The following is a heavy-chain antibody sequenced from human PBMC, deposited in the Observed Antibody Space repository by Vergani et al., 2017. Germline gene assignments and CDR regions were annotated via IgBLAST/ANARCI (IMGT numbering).Heavy chain of an antibody. CDR2: VSHSGDT. Sequence: QVQLQESGPGLVKPSQTLSLTCTVSGGSLTGDSYYWTWIRQPPGKGLEWISSVSHSGDTYFNPSLKGRVSISMDTSKNYFFLTLSSVTASDTAMYYCARRSSSYYFDIWGQGVLITVSS. CDR3: ARRSSSYYFDI. J-gene: IGHJ5*02. CDR1: GGSLTGDSYY. D-gene: IGHD3-22*01. V-gene: IGHV4-39*02.